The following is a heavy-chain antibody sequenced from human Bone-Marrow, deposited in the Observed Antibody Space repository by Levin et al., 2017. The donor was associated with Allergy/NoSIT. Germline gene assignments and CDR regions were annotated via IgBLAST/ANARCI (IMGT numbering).Heavy chain of an antibody. V-gene: IGHV1-69*01. J-gene: IGHJ6*03. CDR2: IVPNTGSV. D-gene: IGHD3-10*01. CDR1: GGTFGYYT. Sequence: PGESLKISCKASGGTFGYYTINWVRQAPGEGFEWMGGIVPNTGSVKDAQRFQGRVTITADDSTNTVYMELTSLRSEDTAIYFCAREGNYMDVWGKGTTVIVSS. CDR3: AREGNYMDV.